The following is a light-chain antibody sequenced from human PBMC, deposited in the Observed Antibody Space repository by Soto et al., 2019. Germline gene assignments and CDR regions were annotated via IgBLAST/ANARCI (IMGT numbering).Light chain of an antibody. CDR3: QQYGSSIT. Sequence: EIVLTQSPGTLSLSPGERATLSCRASQSVSSSYLAWYQQKPGQAPRLLIYEASNRATGIPARFSGSGSGTDFTLTISRLEPEDFAVYYCQQYGSSITFGQGTRLENK. CDR1: QSVSSSY. CDR2: EAS. V-gene: IGKV3-20*01. J-gene: IGKJ5*01.